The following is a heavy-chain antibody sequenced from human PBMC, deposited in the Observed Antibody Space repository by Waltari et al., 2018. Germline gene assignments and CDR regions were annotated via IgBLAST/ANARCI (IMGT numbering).Heavy chain of an antibody. D-gene: IGHD3-22*01. CDR2: IIPIFGTA. V-gene: IGHV1-69*05. CDR1: GGTFSSYA. Sequence: QVQLVQSGAEVKKPGSSVKVSCKASGGTFSSYAISWVRQAPGQGLEWMGGIIPIFGTANYAQKFQGRVTITTDESTSTAYMELNSLRSEDTAVYYCARGRSGSSMIVVVLDAFDIWGQGTMVTVSS. J-gene: IGHJ3*02. CDR3: ARGRSGSSMIVVVLDAFDI.